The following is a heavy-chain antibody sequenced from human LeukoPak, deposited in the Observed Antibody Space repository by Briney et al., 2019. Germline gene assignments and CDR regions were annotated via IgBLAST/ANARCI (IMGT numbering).Heavy chain of an antibody. D-gene: IGHD2-2*01. J-gene: IGHJ6*03. CDR2: IIPIFGTA. CDR3: ARARYQLLPPTNYYYYMDV. V-gene: IGHV1-69*01. Sequence: SVKVSCKASGGTFSSYAISWVRQAPGQGLEWVGGIIPIFGTANYAQKFQGRVTITADESTSTAYMELSSLRSEDTAVYYCARARYQLLPPTNYYYYMDVWGKGTTVTVSS. CDR1: GGTFSSYA.